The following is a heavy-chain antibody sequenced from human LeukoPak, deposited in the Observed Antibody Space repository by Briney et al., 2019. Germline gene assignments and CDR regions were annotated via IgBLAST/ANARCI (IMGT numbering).Heavy chain of an antibody. V-gene: IGHV3-48*04. CDR2: ISSSGSTI. Sequence: GGSLRLSCAASGFTFSSYWMSWVRQAPGKGLEWVSYISSSGSTIYYADSVKGRFTISRDNAKNSLYLQMNSLRAEDTAVYYCARDQGIIISTGGDYWGQGTLDTVSS. CDR3: ARDQGIIISTGGDY. J-gene: IGHJ4*02. D-gene: IGHD3-10*01. CDR1: GFTFSSYW.